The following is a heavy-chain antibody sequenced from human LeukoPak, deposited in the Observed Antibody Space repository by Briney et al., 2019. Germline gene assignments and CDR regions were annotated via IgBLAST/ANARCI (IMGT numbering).Heavy chain of an antibody. CDR1: GGSFSGYY. J-gene: IGHJ4*02. V-gene: IGHV4-38-2*01. CDR2: IYHSGTT. D-gene: IGHD3-3*01. CDR3: ARMSGSIFGVVYFDY. Sequence: SETLSLTCAVYGGSFSGYYWGWIRQPPGQGLEWIGSIYHSGTTSYNPSLKSRVTISVDTSKNQFSLKLSSVTAADTAVYYCARMSGSIFGVVYFDYWGQGTLVTVSS.